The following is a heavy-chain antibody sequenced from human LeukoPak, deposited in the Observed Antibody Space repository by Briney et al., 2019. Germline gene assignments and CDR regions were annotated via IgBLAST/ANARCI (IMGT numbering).Heavy chain of an antibody. J-gene: IGHJ4*02. CDR3: VKVHGGGY. CDR2: LHRDGSV. Sequence: GGSLRLSCAASGFTVSDNNMIWVRQAPGKGLEWVSTLHRDGSVRYADSVNGRFTISRDDSKNTLSLQMSSLRDEDTAVYYCVKVHGGGYWGQGTLVTVSS. CDR1: GFTVSDNN. V-gene: IGHV3-53*01. D-gene: IGHD3-16*01.